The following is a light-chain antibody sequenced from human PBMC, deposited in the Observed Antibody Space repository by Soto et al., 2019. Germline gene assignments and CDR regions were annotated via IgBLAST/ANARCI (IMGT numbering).Light chain of an antibody. CDR2: GAS. V-gene: IGKV3-20*01. CDR3: QQYDSSPRT. Sequence: EIVLTQSPGTLSLSPGERATLPCRASKSFSSSSLAWYQQKPGQAPRLLIYGASSRATGIPARFSGNGSGTDFTLTISRLEPEDFAVYYCQQYDSSPRTFGQGTKVDIK. CDR1: KSFSSSS. J-gene: IGKJ1*01.